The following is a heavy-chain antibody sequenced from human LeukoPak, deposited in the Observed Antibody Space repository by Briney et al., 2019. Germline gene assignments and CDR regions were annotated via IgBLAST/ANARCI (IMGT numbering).Heavy chain of an antibody. CDR2: IYSGGST. CDR1: GFTFSSNY. D-gene: IGHD3/OR15-3a*01. V-gene: IGHV3-53*01. J-gene: IGHJ3*02. Sequence: GGSLRLSCAASGFTFSSNYMSWVRQAPGKGLEWVSVIYSGGSTYYEDSVKGRFTISRDNSKNKLYLQMNSLRAEDTAVYYCARGEPLDYDAFDIWGQGTMVTVSS. CDR3: ARGEPLDYDAFDI.